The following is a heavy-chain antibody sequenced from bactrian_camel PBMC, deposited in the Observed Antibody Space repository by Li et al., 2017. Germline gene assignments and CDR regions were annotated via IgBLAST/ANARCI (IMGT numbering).Heavy chain of an antibody. V-gene: IGHV3S61*01. CDR2: SHSDGGT. CDR1: GFTLRNYC. CDR3: AEGADFGN. J-gene: IGHJ6*01. Sequence: VQLVESGGALVQPGGSLRLSCAASGFTLRNYCMGWFRQSPGKEREGVARSHSDGGTSYADSAKGRFTISRANAENTLYLQVNSLKTDDTAMYYCAEGADFGNWGQGTQVTVS.